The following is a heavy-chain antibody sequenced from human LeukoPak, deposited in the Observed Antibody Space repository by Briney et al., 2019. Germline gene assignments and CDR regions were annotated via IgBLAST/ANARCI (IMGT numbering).Heavy chain of an antibody. CDR1: GFTFSSFG. D-gene: IGHD2-8*01. CDR3: AKEELGYCTNGVCPPHD. J-gene: IGHJ4*02. V-gene: IGHV3-30*02. CDR2: IWYDGSNK. Sequence: PGGSLRLSCAASGFTFSSFGMHWVRQAPGKGLEWVAVIWYDGSNKYYADSVKGRFTISRDNSKNTLYLQMNSLRAEDTAVYYCAKEELGYCTNGVCPPHDWGQGTLVTVSS.